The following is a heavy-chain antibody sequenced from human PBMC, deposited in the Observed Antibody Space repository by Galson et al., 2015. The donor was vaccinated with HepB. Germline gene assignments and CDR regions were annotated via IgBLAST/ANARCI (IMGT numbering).Heavy chain of an antibody. CDR2: IWYDGSNK. D-gene: IGHD4-17*01. Sequence: SLRLSCAASGFTFSGYGMHWVRQAPGKGLEWVAVIWYDGSNKYYADSVKGRFTISRDNSKNTLYLQMNSLRAEDTAVYYCARVSVTITTYDYWGQGTLATVSS. V-gene: IGHV3-30*19. CDR3: ARVSVTITTYDY. J-gene: IGHJ4*02. CDR1: GFTFSGYG.